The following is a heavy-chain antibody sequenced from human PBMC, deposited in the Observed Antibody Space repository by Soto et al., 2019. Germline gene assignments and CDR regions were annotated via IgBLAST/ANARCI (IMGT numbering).Heavy chain of an antibody. CDR1: GDTFKNCV. CDR3: AAELGFGKLSVV. V-gene: IGHV1-69*01. D-gene: IGHD3-10*01. CDR2: IIPLFGTT. Sequence: QVQVVQSGVEVRRPGSSVKVSCKASGDTFKNCVISWVRQAPGQGLEWMGGIIPLFGTTDFAQRFQGRLTITPGESTTTAYMELSRLRSADTATYYCAAELGFGKLSVVWGQGTTVIVSS. J-gene: IGHJ6*02.